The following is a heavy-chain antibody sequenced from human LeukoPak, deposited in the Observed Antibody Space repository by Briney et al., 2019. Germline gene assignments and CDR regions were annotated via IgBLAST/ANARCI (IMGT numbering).Heavy chain of an antibody. V-gene: IGHV4-31*03. CDR2: IYYSGST. CDR3: ASCPKGGWSGYYYYYYYMDV. Sequence: SQTLSLTCTVSGDSISSGGYYWRWIRQHPGKGLEWIGYIYYSGSTYDNPSLKSRVTISVDTSKNQFSLKLSSVTTADTAVYYCASCPKGGWSGYYYYYYYMDVWGKGTTVTVSS. CDR1: GDSISSGGYY. D-gene: IGHD3-3*01. J-gene: IGHJ6*03.